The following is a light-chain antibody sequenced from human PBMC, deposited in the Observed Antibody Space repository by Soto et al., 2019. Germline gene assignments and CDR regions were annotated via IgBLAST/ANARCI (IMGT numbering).Light chain of an antibody. V-gene: IGKV1-5*01. CDR2: DAS. Sequence: DIQMTQSPSTLSASVGDGVTITCRASQSISSWLAWYRQKPGKAPKLLIFDASSLESGVPSRFSGSGSGTEFTLTINGLQPDDFATYYCQQYSSYSPITFGQGTLLEI. CDR3: QQYSSYSPIT. J-gene: IGKJ5*01. CDR1: QSISSW.